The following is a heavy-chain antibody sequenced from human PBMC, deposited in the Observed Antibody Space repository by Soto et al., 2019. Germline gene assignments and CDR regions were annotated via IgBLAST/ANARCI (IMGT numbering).Heavy chain of an antibody. V-gene: IGHV3-53*01. J-gene: IGHJ4*02. Sequence: GGSLRLSCAASGFTVISNYMSWVRQAPGKGLEWVSVIYSVGTTYYADSVKGRFTISRDNSKNTLYLQMNSLRVEDTAVYYCARDRGDYWGQGALVTVSS. CDR3: ARDRGDY. CDR2: IYSVGTT. CDR1: GFTVISNY. D-gene: IGHD3-10*01.